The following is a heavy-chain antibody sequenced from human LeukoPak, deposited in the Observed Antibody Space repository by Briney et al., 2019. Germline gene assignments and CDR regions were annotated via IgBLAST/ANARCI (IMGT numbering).Heavy chain of an antibody. CDR2: INPSGGST. V-gene: IGHV1-46*01. CDR1: GYTFTSYY. Sequence: GASVKVSCKASGYTFTSYYMHWVRQAPGQGLEWMGIINPSGGSTSYAQKFQGRVTMTRDTSTSTVYMELSSLRSEDTAVYYCASLYCSSTSCYTSDAFDIWGQGTMVTVSS. J-gene: IGHJ3*02. CDR3: ASLYCSSTSCYTSDAFDI. D-gene: IGHD2-2*02.